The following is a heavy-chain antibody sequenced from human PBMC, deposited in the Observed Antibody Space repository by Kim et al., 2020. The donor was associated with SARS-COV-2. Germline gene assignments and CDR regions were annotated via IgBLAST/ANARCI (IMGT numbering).Heavy chain of an antibody. J-gene: IGHJ6*03. CDR1: GGSISSSSYY. CDR2: IYCSGKT. D-gene: IGHD2-21*01. V-gene: IGHV4-39*01. CDR3: AGNIVANYYYYYMDV. Sequence: SETLSLTCTVSGGSISSSSYYWGWIRQPPGKGREWNGCIYCSGKTYHNPSLKGRVTISVDTSKTKFSLKLVSVTAADTAVYYCAGNIVANYYYYYMDVSGEGTTLSVSS.